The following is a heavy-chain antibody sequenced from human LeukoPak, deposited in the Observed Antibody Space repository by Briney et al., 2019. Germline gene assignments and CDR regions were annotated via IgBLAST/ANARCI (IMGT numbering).Heavy chain of an antibody. V-gene: IGHV3-74*01. Sequence: GGSLRLSCAASGFTFSRYWMHWVRQAPGKGLVWVSRINSDGSYTSYADFVKGRFTISRDNAKNTVYLQMSSLRAEDTAVYYCAIARRLRYFDGWGQGTLVTVSS. D-gene: IGHD3-9*01. CDR3: AIARRLRYFDG. CDR2: INSDGSYT. J-gene: IGHJ4*02. CDR1: GFTFSRYW.